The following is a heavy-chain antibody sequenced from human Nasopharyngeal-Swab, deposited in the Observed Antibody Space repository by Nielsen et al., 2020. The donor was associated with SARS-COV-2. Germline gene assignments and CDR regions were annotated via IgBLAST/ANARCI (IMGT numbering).Heavy chain of an antibody. D-gene: IGHD4-17*01. Sequence: GGSLRLSCAASGFTFSTYSMNWVRQAPGKGLEWVSYISSSSSTIYYADSVKGRFTISRDNAKNSLYLQMNSLRAEDTAVYYCAREGYGDYAYYFDYWGQGTLVTVSS. J-gene: IGHJ4*02. V-gene: IGHV3-48*01. CDR2: ISSSSSTI. CDR3: AREGYGDYAYYFDY. CDR1: GFTFSTYS.